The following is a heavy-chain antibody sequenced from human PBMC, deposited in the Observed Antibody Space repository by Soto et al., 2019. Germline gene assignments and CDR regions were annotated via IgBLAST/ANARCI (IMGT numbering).Heavy chain of an antibody. CDR1: GYTFTSYA. V-gene: IGHV1-3*01. Sequence: QVQLVQFGAEVKKPGASVKVSCKASGYTFTSYAMHWVRQAPGQRLEWMGWINAGNGNTKYSQKFQGRVTITRDTSASTAYMELSSLRSEDTAVYYCARGASMVRGVILDAFDIWGQGTMVTVSS. CDR2: INAGNGNT. J-gene: IGHJ3*02. CDR3: ARGASMVRGVILDAFDI. D-gene: IGHD3-10*01.